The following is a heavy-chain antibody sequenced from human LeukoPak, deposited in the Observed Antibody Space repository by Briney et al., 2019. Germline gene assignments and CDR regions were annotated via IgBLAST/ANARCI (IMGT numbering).Heavy chain of an antibody. CDR1: GFTFDDYA. J-gene: IGHJ4*02. CDR3: AKDHYYDSSGLDY. D-gene: IGHD3-22*01. CDR2: ISWNSGSI. Sequence: PGGSLRLSCAVSGFTFDDYAMHWVRQAPGKGLEWVSGISWNSGSIGYADSVKGRFTISRDNAKNSLYLQMNSLRAEDTALYYCAKDHYYDSSGLDYWGQGTLVTVSS. V-gene: IGHV3-9*01.